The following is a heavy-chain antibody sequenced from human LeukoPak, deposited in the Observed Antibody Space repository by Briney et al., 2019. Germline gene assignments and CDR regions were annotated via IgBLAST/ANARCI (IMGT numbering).Heavy chain of an antibody. CDR3: ARDPSLGDFWSGLDPYYFDY. CDR2: INPSGGST. CDR1: GYTFTSYY. D-gene: IGHD3-3*01. Sequence: GASVKVSCKASGYTFTSYYMHWVRQAPGQGLEWMGIINPSGGSTGYAQKFQGRVTITRDTSTSTVYMELSSLRSEDTAVYYCARDPSLGDFWSGLDPYYFDYWGQGTLVTVSS. J-gene: IGHJ4*02. V-gene: IGHV1-46*01.